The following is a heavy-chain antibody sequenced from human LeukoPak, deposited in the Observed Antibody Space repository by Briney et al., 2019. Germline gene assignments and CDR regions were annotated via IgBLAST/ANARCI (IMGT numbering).Heavy chain of an antibody. CDR2: IRYDGSNK. J-gene: IGHJ4*02. V-gene: IGHV3-30*02. CDR3: AKDRITPYDFWSGYYPD. Sequence: GGSLRLSCAASGFTFSSYGMHWVRQAPGKGLEWVAFIRYDGSNKYYADSVKGRFTISRDNSKNTLYLQMNSLRAEDTAVYHCAKDRITPYDFWSGYYPDWGQGTLVTVSS. D-gene: IGHD3-3*01. CDR1: GFTFSSYG.